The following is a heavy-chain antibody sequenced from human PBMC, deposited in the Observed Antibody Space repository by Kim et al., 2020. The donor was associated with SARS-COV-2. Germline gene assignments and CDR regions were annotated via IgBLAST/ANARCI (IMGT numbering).Heavy chain of an antibody. CDR3: ARDRGSSGYYYVNYYYYGMDV. V-gene: IGHV1-18*01. CDR2: ISAYNGNT. CDR1: GYTFTSYG. Sequence: ASVKVSCKASGYTFTSYGISWVRQAPGQGLEWMGWISAYNGNTNYAQKLQGRVTMTTDTSTSTAYMELRSLRSDDTAVYYCARDRGSSGYYYVNYYYYGMDVWGQGTTVTVSS. D-gene: IGHD3-22*01. J-gene: IGHJ6*02.